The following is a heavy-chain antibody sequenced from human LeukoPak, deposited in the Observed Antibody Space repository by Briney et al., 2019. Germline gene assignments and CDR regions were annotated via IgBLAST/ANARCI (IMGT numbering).Heavy chain of an antibody. V-gene: IGHV3-7*05. J-gene: IGHJ4*02. CDR3: ARGQMAGY. D-gene: IGHD5-24*01. CDR1: GFPFSSYW. CDR2: IKPDGSEK. Sequence: PGGSLRLSCAASGFPFSSYWMSWVRQAPGKGLEWVANIKPDGSEKSYVDSVKGRFTISRDNAKNSLYLQMNSLRAEGTAVYYCARGQMAGYWGQGTLVTVSS.